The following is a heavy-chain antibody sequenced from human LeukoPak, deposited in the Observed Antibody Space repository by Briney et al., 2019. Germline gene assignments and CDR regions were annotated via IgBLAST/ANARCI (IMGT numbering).Heavy chain of an antibody. CDR2: IWYDGSNK. Sequence: GGSLRLSCAASGFPFSTYGLHWVRQAPGKGLEWVAVIWYDGSNKYYADSVKGRFTISRDNSENVLCLQMNSLRAEDTAVYYCARACGPFDYWGQGTLVTVSS. D-gene: IGHD2-21*01. V-gene: IGHV3-33*01. CDR3: ARACGPFDY. CDR1: GFPFSTYG. J-gene: IGHJ4*02.